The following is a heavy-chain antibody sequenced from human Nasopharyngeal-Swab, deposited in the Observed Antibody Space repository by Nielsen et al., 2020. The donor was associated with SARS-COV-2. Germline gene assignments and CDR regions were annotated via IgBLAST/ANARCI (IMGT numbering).Heavy chain of an antibody. J-gene: IGHJ4*02. V-gene: IGHV3-30*18. CDR1: GFTFSSYG. CDR3: AKGRIAVAGPLDY. Sequence: GGSLRLSCAASGFTFSSYGMHGVRQAPGKGLEWVAVISYDGSNKYYADSVKGRFTISRDNSKNTLYLQMNSLRAEDTAVYYCAKGRIAVAGPLDYWGQGTLVTVSS. CDR2: ISYDGSNK. D-gene: IGHD6-19*01.